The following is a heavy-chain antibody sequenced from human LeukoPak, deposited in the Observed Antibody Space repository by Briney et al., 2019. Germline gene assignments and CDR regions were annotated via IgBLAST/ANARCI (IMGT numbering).Heavy chain of an antibody. J-gene: IGHJ3*02. V-gene: IGHV5-51*01. CDR2: IYPGDSDN. CDR3: ASCDSSGPGGGAFDI. Sequence: GGSLKISCKGSGYSFPSYWIGWVRQMPGKGMEWMGIIYPGDSDNRYSPSFQGQVTISANKSISTANLQCSSRKASDTAMYSCASCDSSGPGGGAFDIWGQGTMVTVSS. CDR1: GYSFPSYW. D-gene: IGHD3-22*01.